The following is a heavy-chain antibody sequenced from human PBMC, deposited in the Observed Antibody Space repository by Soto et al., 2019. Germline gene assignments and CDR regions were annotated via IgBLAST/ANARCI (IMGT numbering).Heavy chain of an antibody. CDR2: IYYSGST. Sequence: QVQLQESGPGLVKPSETLSLTCTVSGGSISSYYWSWIRQPPGKGLEWIGYIYYSGSTNYNPSLPSRVTISVDTSKNQFSLKLSSVPAADTAVYYCARQSVGPYGSGSYLDYWGQGTLVTVSS. CDR3: ARQSVGPYGSGSYLDY. D-gene: IGHD3-10*01. J-gene: IGHJ4*02. CDR1: GGSISSYY. V-gene: IGHV4-59*08.